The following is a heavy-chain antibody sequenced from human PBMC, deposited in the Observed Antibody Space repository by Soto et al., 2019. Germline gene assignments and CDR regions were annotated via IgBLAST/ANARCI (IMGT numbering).Heavy chain of an antibody. Sequence: GGSLRLSCAASGFSLSSFAMHWVRQAPGKGLEWVATASYDGLNTFYGESVRGRFSISRDTSKNTLFLQMDSLKTEDTAVYFCAKSSSGLRDHLDSWPRGTLVTVSS. D-gene: IGHD3-10*01. J-gene: IGHJ5*01. CDR1: GFSLSSFA. CDR3: AKSSSGLRDHLDS. V-gene: IGHV3-30-3*02. CDR2: ASYDGLNT.